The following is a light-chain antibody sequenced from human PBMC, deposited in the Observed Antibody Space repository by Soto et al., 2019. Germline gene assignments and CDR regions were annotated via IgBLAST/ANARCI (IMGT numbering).Light chain of an antibody. CDR2: AAS. Sequence: DIQVTQSPSSLSASVGDRVTITCRASHNIASYLNWFQQRPGKAPSLLIYAASTLHTGVPSRFSGFRSGTNFTLTITSLQPDDFATYYCQESSTSPLFSFGPGT. CDR1: HNIASY. V-gene: IGKV1-39*01. CDR3: QESSTSPLFS. J-gene: IGKJ3*01.